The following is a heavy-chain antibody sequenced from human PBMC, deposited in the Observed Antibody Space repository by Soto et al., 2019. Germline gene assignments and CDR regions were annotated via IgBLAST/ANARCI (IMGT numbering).Heavy chain of an antibody. CDR1: GFSFSDFA. D-gene: IGHD3-3*01. Sequence: GGSLRLSCAASGFSFSDFAMSWVRQAPGKGPEWVSSISGTAGRSYYADSVKGRFTISRDNSQNTLSLELNSLRVEDTAMYYCAKASEWLFGNRFDPWGQGTQVTVSS. J-gene: IGHJ5*02. CDR3: AKASEWLFGNRFDP. V-gene: IGHV3-23*01. CDR2: ISGTAGRS.